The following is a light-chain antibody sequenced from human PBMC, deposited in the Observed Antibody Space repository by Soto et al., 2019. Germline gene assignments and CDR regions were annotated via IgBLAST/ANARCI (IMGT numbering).Light chain of an antibody. CDR3: GSYTSSPNYV. V-gene: IGLV2-14*01. CDR1: IHYDF. J-gene: IGLJ1*01. Sequence: QSVLTQPASVSGSPGQSITISCTGYIHYDFVSWYQQHPVTAPKLVIYEVSNRPSGTSDRFSGSKSGHTASLTISGLQTEDEAVSYCGSYTSSPNYVSGSANKVT. CDR2: EVS.